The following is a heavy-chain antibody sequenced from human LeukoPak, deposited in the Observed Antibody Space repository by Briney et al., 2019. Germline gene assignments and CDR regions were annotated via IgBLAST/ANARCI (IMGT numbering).Heavy chain of an antibody. CDR3: ARVGWWYNWNDGDAFDI. CDR2: ISYDGSNK. CDR1: GFTFSSYA. Sequence: PGRSLRLSCAASGFTFSSYAMHWVRQAPGKGLEWVAVISYDGSNKYYADSVKGRFTISRDNSKNTLYLQMNSLRAEDTAVYYCARVGWWYNWNDGDAFDIWGQGTMVTVSS. J-gene: IGHJ3*02. V-gene: IGHV3-30-3*01. D-gene: IGHD1-1*01.